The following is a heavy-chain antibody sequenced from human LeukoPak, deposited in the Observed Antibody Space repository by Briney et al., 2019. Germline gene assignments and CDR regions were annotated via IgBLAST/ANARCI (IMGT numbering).Heavy chain of an antibody. V-gene: IGHV4-34*01. J-gene: IGHJ6*03. D-gene: IGHD3-3*01. Sequence: PSETLSLTCAVYGGSFSGYYWSWIRQPPGKGLEWIGEINHSGSTNYNPSLKSRVTISVDTSKNQFSLRLSSVTAADTAVYYCARSYDFWSGYYSYYYYYMDVWGKGTTVTVSS. CDR2: INHSGST. CDR3: ARSYDFWSGYYSYYYYYMDV. CDR1: GGSFSGYY.